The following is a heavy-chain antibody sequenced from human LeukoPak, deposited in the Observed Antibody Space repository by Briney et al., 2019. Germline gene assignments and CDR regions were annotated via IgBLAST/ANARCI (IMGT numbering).Heavy chain of an antibody. CDR2: INHSEST. CDR1: GGSFSGYY. D-gene: IGHD3-9*01. Sequence: SETLSLTCAVYGGSFSGYYWSWIRQPPGKGLEWIGEINHSESTNYNPSLKSRVTISVDTSKNQFSLKLSSVTAADTAVYYCARNDILTGYYDRYFDYWGQGTLVTVSS. CDR3: ARNDILTGYYDRYFDY. J-gene: IGHJ4*02. V-gene: IGHV4-34*01.